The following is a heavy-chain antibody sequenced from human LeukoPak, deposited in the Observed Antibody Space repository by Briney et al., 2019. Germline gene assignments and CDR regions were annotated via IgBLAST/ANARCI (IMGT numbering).Heavy chain of an antibody. CDR3: ARDSPDFYGGKPVFDY. V-gene: IGHV3-66*02. CDR1: GFTVSSNY. D-gene: IGHD4-23*01. CDR2: IYSGGST. J-gene: IGHJ4*02. Sequence: QPGGSLRLSCAASGFTVSSNYMSWVRQAPGKGLEWVSVIYSGGSTYYADSVKGRFTISRDNSKNTLYLQMNSLIAEDTAVYYCARDSPDFYGGKPVFDYWGQGTLVTVSS.